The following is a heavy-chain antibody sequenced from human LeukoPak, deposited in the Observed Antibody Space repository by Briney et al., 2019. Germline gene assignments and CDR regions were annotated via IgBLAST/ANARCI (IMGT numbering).Heavy chain of an antibody. Sequence: SETLSLTCTVSGGSISSYYWSWIRQPPGKGLEWIGYIYYSGSTYYNPSLKSRVTISVDTSKNQFSLKLSSVTAADTAVYYCARDRRFGCSSTSCYNWFDPWGQGTLVTVSS. CDR2: IYYSGST. CDR1: GGSISSYY. CDR3: ARDRRFGCSSTSCYNWFDP. D-gene: IGHD2-2*01. J-gene: IGHJ5*02. V-gene: IGHV4-59*12.